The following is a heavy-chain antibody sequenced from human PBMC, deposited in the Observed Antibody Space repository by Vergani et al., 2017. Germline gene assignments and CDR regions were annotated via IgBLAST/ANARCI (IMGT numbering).Heavy chain of an antibody. CDR2: IYTSGST. CDR1: GGSISSGSYY. V-gene: IGHV4-61*02. Sequence: QVQLQESGPGLVKPSQTLSLTCTVSGGSISSGSYYWSWIRQPAVKGLEWIGRIYTSGSTNYNPSLKSRVTISVDTSKNQFSLKLSSVTAADTAVYYCARGYSSSWYGSFQHWGQGTLVTVSS. D-gene: IGHD6-13*01. CDR3: ARGYSSSWYGSFQH. J-gene: IGHJ1*01.